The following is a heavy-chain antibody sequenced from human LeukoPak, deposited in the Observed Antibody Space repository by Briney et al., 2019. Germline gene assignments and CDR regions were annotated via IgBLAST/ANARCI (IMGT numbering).Heavy chain of an antibody. CDR2: INPNRGGT. V-gene: IGHV1-2*02. D-gene: IGHD3-22*01. J-gene: IGHJ4*02. CDR3: ARNFSFDSSGYYHY. Sequence: ASVTVSCKASGYTFTGYYMHWVRQAPGQGLEWMGWINPNRGGTNYAQKFQGRVTMTRDTSISTAYMELSRLRSDDTAVYYCARNFSFDSSGYYHYWGQGTLVTVSS. CDR1: GYTFTGYY.